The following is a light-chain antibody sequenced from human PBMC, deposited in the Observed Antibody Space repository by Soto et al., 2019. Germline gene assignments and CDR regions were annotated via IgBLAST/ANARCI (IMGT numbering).Light chain of an antibody. Sequence: NVMLTQPHSVLESPGKTVTISCTRSSGSIASNYVQWYQQRPGSAPTTVIYEDNQRPSGVPDRFSGSIDSSSNSASLTISGLKTEDEADYYCQSYDSSNHGVFGGGTKVTVL. CDR1: SGSIASNY. CDR3: QSYDSSNHGV. V-gene: IGLV6-57*04. CDR2: EDN. J-gene: IGLJ2*01.